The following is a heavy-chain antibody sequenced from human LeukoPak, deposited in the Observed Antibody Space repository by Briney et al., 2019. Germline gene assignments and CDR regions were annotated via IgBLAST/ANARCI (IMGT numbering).Heavy chain of an antibody. Sequence: GGSVRLSCAASGFTFSSYWMSWVRQAPGKGLEWVANITQDGSEKYYVDSVKGRFTISRDNAKNSLYLQMNSLRAEDTAVYYCARESYDILTGYYGGSFDYWGQGTLVTVSS. CDR3: ARESYDILTGYYGGSFDY. V-gene: IGHV3-7*01. J-gene: IGHJ4*02. CDR1: GFTFSSYW. CDR2: ITQDGSEK. D-gene: IGHD3-9*01.